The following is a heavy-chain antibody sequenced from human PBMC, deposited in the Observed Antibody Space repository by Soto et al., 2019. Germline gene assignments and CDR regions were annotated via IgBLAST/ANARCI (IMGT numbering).Heavy chain of an antibody. Sequence: SETLSLTCTVSGGSISSYYWSWIRQPAGKGLEWIGRIYTSGSTNYNPSLKSRVTMSVDTSKNQFSLTLSSVTAADTAVYYCAGAARPSPYYYYGMDVWGQGTTVTVSS. J-gene: IGHJ6*02. CDR1: GGSISSYY. CDR3: AGAARPSPYYYYGMDV. CDR2: IYTSGST. V-gene: IGHV4-4*07. D-gene: IGHD6-6*01.